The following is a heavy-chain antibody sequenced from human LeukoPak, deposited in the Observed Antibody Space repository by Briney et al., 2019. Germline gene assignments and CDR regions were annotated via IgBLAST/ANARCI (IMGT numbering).Heavy chain of an antibody. CDR1: GGTFSSYA. J-gene: IGHJ4*02. CDR2: IIPIFGTA. Sequence: ASVKVSCKASGGTFSSYAISWVRQAPGQGLEWMGGIIPIFGTANYAQKFKGRVTITTDESTSTAYMELSILRSEDTAVYYCASSPSRNYYDSSGYYYPSDYWGQGTLVTVSS. CDR3: ASSPSRNYYDSSGYYYPSDY. D-gene: IGHD3-22*01. V-gene: IGHV1-69*05.